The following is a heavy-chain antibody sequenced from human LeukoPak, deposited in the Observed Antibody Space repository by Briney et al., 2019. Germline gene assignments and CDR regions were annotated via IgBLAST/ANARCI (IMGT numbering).Heavy chain of an antibody. D-gene: IGHD2-2*01. J-gene: IGHJ4*02. CDR3: AKERGSTTHFDY. Sequence: PGGSLRLSCAASGFTFSTYGMHRVRQAPGKGLEWVTVISYDGHTNYADSVKGRFTISRDNSKNTLYLQTNGLRDEDTAVYYCAKERGSTTHFDYWGQGTLVTVSS. CDR2: ISYDGHT. CDR1: GFTFSTYG. V-gene: IGHV3-30*18.